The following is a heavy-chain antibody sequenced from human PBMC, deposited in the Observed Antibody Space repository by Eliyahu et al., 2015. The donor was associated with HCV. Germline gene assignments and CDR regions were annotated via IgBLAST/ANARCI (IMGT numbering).Heavy chain of an antibody. V-gene: IGHV3-23*01. J-gene: IGHJ3*01. CDR2: ISGSGGST. Sequence: EVQLLESGGGLVQPGGSLXLSCAASGFTFXSXAMSWVRLAXGKGLEWVSGISGSGGSTYYADXVKGRFTISRDNSKSTVYLQVSSLRAEDTAVYYCAKTPVPDLMIVVVITNAKAFDVWGQGTMVTVSS. CDR1: GFTFXSXA. D-gene: IGHD3-22*01. CDR3: AKTPVPDLMIVVVITNAKAFDV.